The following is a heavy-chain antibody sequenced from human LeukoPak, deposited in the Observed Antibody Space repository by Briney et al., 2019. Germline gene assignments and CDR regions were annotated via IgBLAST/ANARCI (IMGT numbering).Heavy chain of an antibody. CDR1: GFTFSSYA. Sequence: GGSLRLSCAASGFTFSSYAMSWVRQAPGKGLEWVSAISGSGGGTYYADSVKGRFTISRDNSKNTLYLQMNSLRAEDTAVYYCAKSRWELLRLDYWGQGTLVTVSS. D-gene: IGHD1-26*01. J-gene: IGHJ4*02. CDR2: ISGSGGGT. V-gene: IGHV3-23*01. CDR3: AKSRWELLRLDY.